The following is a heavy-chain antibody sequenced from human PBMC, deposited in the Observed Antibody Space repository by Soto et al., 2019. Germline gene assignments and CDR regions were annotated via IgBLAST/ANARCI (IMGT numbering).Heavy chain of an antibody. Sequence: EVQLLESGGGLVQPGGSLRLSCAASGFTFSSYAMSWVRQAPGKGLEWVSAISGSGGSTYYADSVKGRFTISRDNSKNTLYLQMNSLRAEDTSVYYCAKLSYDFWSGYWDYWGQGTLVTVSS. J-gene: IGHJ4*02. CDR3: AKLSYDFWSGYWDY. V-gene: IGHV3-23*01. CDR2: ISGSGGST. CDR1: GFTFSSYA. D-gene: IGHD3-3*01.